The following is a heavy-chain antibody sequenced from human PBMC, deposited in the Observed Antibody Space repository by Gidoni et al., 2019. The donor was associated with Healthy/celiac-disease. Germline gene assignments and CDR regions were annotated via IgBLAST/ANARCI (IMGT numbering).Heavy chain of an antibody. CDR1: GFPFDDYA. CDR3: ATSSGYDY. D-gene: IGHD5-12*01. CDR2: ISWNSGSI. Sequence: EVQLVESGGGLVQPGRSLRLSCAASGFPFDDYAMHWVRQAPGKGLEWVSGISWNSGSIGYADSVKGRFTISRDNAKNSLYLQMNSLRAEDTALYYCATSSGYDYWGQGTLVTVSS. V-gene: IGHV3-9*01. J-gene: IGHJ4*02.